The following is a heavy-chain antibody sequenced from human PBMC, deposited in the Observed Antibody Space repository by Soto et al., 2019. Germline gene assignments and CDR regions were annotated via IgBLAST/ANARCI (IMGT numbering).Heavy chain of an antibody. Sequence: GGSLRLSCAASGFTFSSYAMHWVRQAPGKGLEWVAVISYDGSNKYYADSVKGRFTISRDNSKNTLYLQMNSLRAEDTAVYYCARETQLLSSHFDYWGQGTLVTVSS. CDR2: ISYDGSNK. V-gene: IGHV3-30-3*01. CDR1: GFTFSSYA. CDR3: ARETQLLSSHFDY. D-gene: IGHD2-2*01. J-gene: IGHJ4*02.